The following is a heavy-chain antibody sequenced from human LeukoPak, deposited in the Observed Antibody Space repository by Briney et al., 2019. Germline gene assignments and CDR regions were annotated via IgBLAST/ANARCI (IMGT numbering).Heavy chain of an antibody. V-gene: IGHV4-59*01. CDR3: ARGADYYDSSGYKWFDP. J-gene: IGHJ5*02. CDR1: GGSISSYY. Sequence: SETLSLTCTVSGGSISSYYWSWIRQPPGKGLEWIGYIYHSGSTNYNPSLKSRVTISIDTSKNQFSLKLSSVTAADTAVYYCARGADYYDSSGYKWFDPWGQGALVTVSS. D-gene: IGHD3-22*01. CDR2: IYHSGST.